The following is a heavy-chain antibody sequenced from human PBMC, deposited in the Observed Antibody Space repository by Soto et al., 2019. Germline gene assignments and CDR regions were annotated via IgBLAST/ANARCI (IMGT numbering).Heavy chain of an antibody. J-gene: IGHJ5*02. CDR1: GFTFSSYW. V-gene: IGHV3-7*01. D-gene: IGHD2-15*01. Sequence: EVQLVESGGGLVQPGGSLRLSCAASGFTFSSYWMSWVRQAPGKGLEWVANIKQDGSEKYYVDSVKGRFTISRDNAKNALFLQLNSLRDEDSAVYYCVKGEGYCSGRSCYNWFDRWGQGTLVTVSS. CDR3: VKGEGYCSGRSCYNWFDR. CDR2: IKQDGSEK.